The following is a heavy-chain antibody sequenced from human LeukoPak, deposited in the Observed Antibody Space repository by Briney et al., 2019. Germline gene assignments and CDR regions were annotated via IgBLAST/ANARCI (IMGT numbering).Heavy chain of an antibody. Sequence: PSGGSLRLPCAASGFTFSSYAMSWVRQAPGKGLEWVSAISGSGGSTYYSDSVKGRFTISRDNSKNTLHLQMSSLRAEDTAVYYCAKGKAFYYDSSAYYFDYWGQGTLVTVSS. CDR1: GFTFSSYA. CDR2: ISGSGGST. CDR3: AKGKAFYYDSSAYYFDY. D-gene: IGHD3-22*01. J-gene: IGHJ4*02. V-gene: IGHV3-23*01.